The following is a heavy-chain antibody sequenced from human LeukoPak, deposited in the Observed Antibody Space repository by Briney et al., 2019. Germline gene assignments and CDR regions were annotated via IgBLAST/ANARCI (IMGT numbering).Heavy chain of an antibody. D-gene: IGHD6-25*01. Sequence: PSGTLSLTCNVSGASLSRSYWNWIRQPAGKGVEWIGIIYTNGGTKYHPSLKSRDTMSVHRSKHRFSLNLTAVTAGDTSVYYCASKTSGGIFDIWGQGTKVTVSS. CDR3: ASKTSGGIFDI. CDR1: GASLSRSY. J-gene: IGHJ3*02. CDR2: IYTNGGT. V-gene: IGHV4-4*07.